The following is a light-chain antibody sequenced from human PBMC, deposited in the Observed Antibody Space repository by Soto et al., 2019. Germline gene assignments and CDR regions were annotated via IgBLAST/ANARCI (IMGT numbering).Light chain of an antibody. J-gene: IGKJ1*01. V-gene: IGKV1-5*01. CDR1: QSSSSW. CDR2: DAS. CDR3: QHYNSYSEA. Sequence: DIQMTQSPSTLSASVGDRVTTSCLASQSSSSWLAWYQQKPGKAPKLLMSDASSLERGVPSRFSGSGSGTEFTLTISSLQPDDFATYYCQHYNSYSEAFGQGSKVDI.